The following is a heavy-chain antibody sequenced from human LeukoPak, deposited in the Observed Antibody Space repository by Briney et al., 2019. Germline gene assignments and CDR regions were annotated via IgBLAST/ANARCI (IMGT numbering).Heavy chain of an antibody. CDR1: GFTFSSYA. CDR2: ISSNGGST. V-gene: IGHV3-64*01. Sequence: GGSLRLSCAASGFTFSSYAMHWVRQAPGKGLEYVSAISSNGGSTYYANSVKGRFTISRDNSKNTLYLQMGSLRAEDMAVYYCARAEELLRYNWFDPWGQGTLVIVSS. CDR3: ARAEELLRYNWFDP. J-gene: IGHJ5*02. D-gene: IGHD3-22*01.